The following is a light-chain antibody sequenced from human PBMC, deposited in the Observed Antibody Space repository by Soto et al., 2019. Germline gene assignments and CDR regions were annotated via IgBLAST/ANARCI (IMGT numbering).Light chain of an antibody. V-gene: IGKV3-20*01. CDR1: QTVNSRH. Sequence: ESLLTQSPGTLSLSPGERATLSCRASQTVNSRHLNWYQHKPGQAPRPLIYGASIRAAGIPDRFSGSRSGASFSLTITRLEPEDSAVYYCQQFDGSRPAFTFGQGTKLEI. CDR2: GAS. CDR3: QQFDGSRPAFT. J-gene: IGKJ2*01.